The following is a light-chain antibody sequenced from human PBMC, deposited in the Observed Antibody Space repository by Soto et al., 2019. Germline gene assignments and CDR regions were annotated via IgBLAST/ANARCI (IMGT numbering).Light chain of an antibody. CDR3: CSFAGSGTGV. CDR2: ELN. CDR1: SSDIGTYNL. J-gene: IGLJ1*01. Sequence: QSALTQPASVSGSPGQSIAISCTGTSSDIGTYNLVSWYQQHPGKAPKLMISELNKRPSGVSNRFSGSKSGNTASLTISGLQTEDEADYYCCSFAGSGTGVFGTGTKVTVL. V-gene: IGLV2-23*02.